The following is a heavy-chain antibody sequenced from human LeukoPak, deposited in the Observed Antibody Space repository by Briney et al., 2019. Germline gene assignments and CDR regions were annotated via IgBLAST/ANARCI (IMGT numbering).Heavy chain of an antibody. V-gene: IGHV3-23*01. J-gene: IGHJ4*02. D-gene: IGHD3-3*01. Sequence: GGSLRLSCAASGFTFSSYAMSWVRQAPGKGLEWVSAISGSGGSTYYADSVKGRFTISRDNSKNTLYLQMNSLRAEDTAVYYCAKFSSITIFGVVIIMKDYFDYWGQGTLVTVSS. CDR3: AKFSSITIFGVVIIMKDYFDY. CDR2: ISGSGGST. CDR1: GFTFSSYA.